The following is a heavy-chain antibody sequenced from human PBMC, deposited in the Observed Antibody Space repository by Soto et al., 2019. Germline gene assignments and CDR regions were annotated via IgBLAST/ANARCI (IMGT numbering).Heavy chain of an antibody. CDR1: GGAVGSSSYY. J-gene: IGHJ4*02. D-gene: IGHD2-2*01. CDR3: ARQPRCTSTYRLGYDYYFHP. CDR2: IYYSGTT. V-gene: IGHV4-39*01. Sequence: SETLSLTCSVSGGAVGSSSYYWGWIRQPPGKGLEWIGSIYYSGTTYDNPSLKGRVSMSVDTSKNQISLKVYSLTAADTAVYYCARQPRCTSTYRLGYDYYFHPWGQGTLVTVSS.